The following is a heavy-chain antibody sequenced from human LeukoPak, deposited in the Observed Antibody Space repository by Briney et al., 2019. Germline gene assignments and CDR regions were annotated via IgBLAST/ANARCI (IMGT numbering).Heavy chain of an antibody. CDR2: IYTSGST. CDR1: GGSISSGSYY. CDR3: ARGYCSGGSCYFFDY. Sequence: PSETLSLTCTVSGGSISSGSYYWSWIRQPAGKGLEWIGRIYTSGSTNYNPSLKSRATISVDTSKNQFSLKLSSVTAADTAVYYCARGYCSGGSCYFFDYWGQGTLVTVSS. J-gene: IGHJ4*02. V-gene: IGHV4-61*02. D-gene: IGHD2-15*01.